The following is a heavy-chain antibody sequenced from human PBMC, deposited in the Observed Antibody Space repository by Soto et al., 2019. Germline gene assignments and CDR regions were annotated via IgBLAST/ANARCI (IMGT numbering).Heavy chain of an antibody. Sequence: GGSLRLSCAASGFTFSSYGMNWVRQGPGKGLEWVAVMSYDGSNKYYVDSVKGRFTISRANSKNTLYLQMDSLRAEDTAFYFCAKGGDKSAYFELDYWGQGTLVTVSSGWTFCHCDYYYYYGMDVWGQGTTVTVSS. CDR1: GFTFSSYG. CDR2: MSYDGSNK. J-gene: IGHJ6*02. D-gene: IGHD3-3*01. CDR3: AKGGDKSAYFELDYWGQGTLVTVSSGWTFCHCDYYYYYGMDV. V-gene: IGHV3-30*18.